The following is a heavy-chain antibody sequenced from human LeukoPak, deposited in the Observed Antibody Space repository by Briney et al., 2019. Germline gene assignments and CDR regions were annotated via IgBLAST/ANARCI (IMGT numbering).Heavy chain of an antibody. V-gene: IGHV4-38-2*02. Sequence: SETLSLTCTVPGGSISSYYWSWIRQPPGKGLEWIGSIYHSGSTYYNPSPKSRVTISVDTSKNQFSLKLSSVTAADTAVYYCARGYNWFDPWGQGTLVTVSS. J-gene: IGHJ5*02. D-gene: IGHD1-14*01. CDR3: ARGYNWFDP. CDR2: IYHSGST. CDR1: GGSISSYY.